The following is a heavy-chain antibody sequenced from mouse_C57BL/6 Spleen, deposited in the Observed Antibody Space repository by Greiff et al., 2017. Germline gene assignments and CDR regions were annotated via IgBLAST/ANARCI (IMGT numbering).Heavy chain of an antibody. Sequence: EVQVVESGPELVKLGASVRIRCKASGDTFTDYNMDWVKQSHGKSREWIGDIMTNNGGTIFNQKFKGKATLTVDKSSSTAYMELRSLTSEETAVYYCARGLHYFDYWCQGTTLTVSA. J-gene: IGHJ2*01. V-gene: IGHV1-18*01. CDR3: ARGLHYFDY. CDR1: GDTFTDYN. D-gene: IGHD2-4*01. CDR2: IMTNNGGT.